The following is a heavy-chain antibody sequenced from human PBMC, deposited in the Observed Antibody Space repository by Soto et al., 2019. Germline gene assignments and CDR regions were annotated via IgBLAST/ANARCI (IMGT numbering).Heavy chain of an antibody. CDR1: GGTFSSYA. CDR2: IIPIFGTA. V-gene: IGHV1-69*01. D-gene: IGHD3-22*01. Sequence: QVQLVQSGAEVKKPGSSVKVSCKASGGTFSSYAISWVRQAPGQGLEWMGGIIPIFGTANYAQKFEGRVTITADESTSTAYMELSSLRSEDTAVYYCARSRVTYYYDRSAFDIWGQGTMVTVSS. CDR3: ARSRVTYYYDRSAFDI. J-gene: IGHJ3*02.